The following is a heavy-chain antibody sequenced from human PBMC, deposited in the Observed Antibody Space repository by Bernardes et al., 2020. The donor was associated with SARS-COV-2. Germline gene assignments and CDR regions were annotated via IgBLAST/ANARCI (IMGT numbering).Heavy chain of an antibody. CDR1: GFTFSGSA. Sequence: GGSLRLSCAASGFTFSGSAMHWVRQASGKGLEWVGRIRSKANSYATAYAASVKGRFTISRDDSKNTAYLQMNSLKTEDTAVYYCTRSSSSWSIWGQGTLVTVSS. J-gene: IGHJ4*02. D-gene: IGHD6-13*01. V-gene: IGHV3-73*01. CDR2: IRSKANSYAT. CDR3: TRSSSSWSI.